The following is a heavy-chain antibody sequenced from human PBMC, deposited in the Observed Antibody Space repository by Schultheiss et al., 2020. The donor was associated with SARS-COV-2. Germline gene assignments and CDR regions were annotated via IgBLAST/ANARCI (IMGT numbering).Heavy chain of an antibody. CDR3: TRHVWDYGMDV. D-gene: IGHD1-26*01. CDR2: IWYDGRNK. CDR1: GFTFSSYG. V-gene: IGHV3-33*01. J-gene: IGHJ6*02. Sequence: GGSLRLSCAASGFTFSSYGMHWVRQAPGKGLEWVAVIWYDGRNKYYADSVKGRFTISRDNSKNTAYLQMNSLKTEDTAVYYCTRHVWDYGMDVWGQGTTVTVSS.